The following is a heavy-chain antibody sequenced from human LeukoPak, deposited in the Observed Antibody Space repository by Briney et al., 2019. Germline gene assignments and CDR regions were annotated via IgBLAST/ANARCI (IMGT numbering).Heavy chain of an antibody. J-gene: IGHJ4*02. CDR1: GGTFSSYA. V-gene: IGHV1-18*01. Sequence: ASVKVSCKASGGTFSSYAISWVRQAPGQGLEWMGWISAYNGNTNYAQKLQGRVTMTTDTSTSTAYMELRSLRSDDTAVYYCARELRIGYFDYWGQGTLVTVSS. CDR3: ARELRIGYFDY. D-gene: IGHD4-17*01. CDR2: ISAYNGNT.